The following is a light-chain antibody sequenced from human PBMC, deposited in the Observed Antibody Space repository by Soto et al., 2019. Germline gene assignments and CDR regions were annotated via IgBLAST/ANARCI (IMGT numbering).Light chain of an antibody. CDR3: EAWDDSLSGVI. J-gene: IGLJ2*01. V-gene: IGLV1-47*01. CDR1: SSNIGGNY. CDR2: RNS. Sequence: QSVLTQSPSASGTPGQRVTISCSGCSSNIGGNYVYWYQQLPGRAPQLIICRNSQRPSGVPDRFSGSKSGTSASLAISGLRSEDEADYYCEAWDDSLSGVIFGGGTQVTVL.